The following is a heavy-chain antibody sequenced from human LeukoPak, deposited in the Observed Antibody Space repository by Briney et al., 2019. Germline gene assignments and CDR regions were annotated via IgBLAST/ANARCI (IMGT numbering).Heavy chain of an antibody. J-gene: IGHJ4*02. CDR2: IIPIFGTA. V-gene: IGHV1-69*13. CDR3: ARTDPDIVLMVYAIRGGAFDY. D-gene: IGHD2-8*01. Sequence: GASVTVSCKASGYTFTSYGISWVRQAPGQGLEWMGGIIPIFGTANYSQKFQGRVTITADESTSTAYMELSSLRSEDTAVYYCARTDPDIVLMVYAIRGGAFDYWGQGTLVTVSS. CDR1: GYTFTSYG.